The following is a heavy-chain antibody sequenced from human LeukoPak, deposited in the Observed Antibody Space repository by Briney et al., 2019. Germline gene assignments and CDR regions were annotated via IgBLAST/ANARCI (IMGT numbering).Heavy chain of an antibody. V-gene: IGHV4-34*01. D-gene: IGHD3-3*01. Sequence: SETLYLTCAVYGGSFSGYYWSWIRQPPGKGLEWIGEINHSGSTNYNPSLKSRVTISVDTSKNQFSLKLSSVTAADTAVYYCARGQTYYDFWSGYNNWFDLWGQGTLVTVSS. J-gene: IGHJ5*02. CDR2: INHSGST. CDR1: GGSFSGYY. CDR3: ARGQTYYDFWSGYNNWFDL.